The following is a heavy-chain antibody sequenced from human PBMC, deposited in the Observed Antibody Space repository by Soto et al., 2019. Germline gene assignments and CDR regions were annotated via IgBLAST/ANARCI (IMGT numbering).Heavy chain of an antibody. Sequence: QVQLQEPGPGLVKPSGTLSLTCAVSSGSISSSNWWSWVRQPPGKGLEWIGEIYHSGSTNYNPSLKSRVTISVDKSKNQFSLKLSSVTAADTAVYYCARSHLEAYSSSTGGFDYWGQGTLVTVSS. CDR2: IYHSGST. D-gene: IGHD6-6*01. V-gene: IGHV4-4*02. CDR3: ARSHLEAYSSSTGGFDY. J-gene: IGHJ4*02. CDR1: SGSISSSNW.